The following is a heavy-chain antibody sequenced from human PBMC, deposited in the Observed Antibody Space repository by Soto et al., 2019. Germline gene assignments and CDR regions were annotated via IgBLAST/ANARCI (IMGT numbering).Heavy chain of an antibody. J-gene: IGHJ4*02. CDR2: IYYTEST. V-gene: IGHV4-39*01. CDR3: ASCVQFWHNAIDY. Sequence: QLQLQESGPGLVKPSETLSLTCTVSGGSITNGNYYWGWIRQAPGKGLEWIGNIYYTESTHYNPSLKSRVTISVDTSKNQFSLRLSSVTAADTAVYYCASCVQFWHNAIDYWGQGTLVTVSS. D-gene: IGHD1-1*01. CDR1: GGSITNGNYY.